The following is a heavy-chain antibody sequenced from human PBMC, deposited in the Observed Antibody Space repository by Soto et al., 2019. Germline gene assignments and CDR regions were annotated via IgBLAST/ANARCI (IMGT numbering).Heavy chain of an antibody. CDR3: ARDYYGSGPPGAY. CDR1: GGTFSSYA. J-gene: IGHJ4*02. Sequence: GASVKVSCKASGGTFSSYAISWVRQAPGQGLEWMGGIIPIFGTANYAQKFQGRVTITADESTSTAYMELSSLRSEDTAVYYCARDYYGSGPPGAYWGQGTLVTVSS. D-gene: IGHD3-10*01. CDR2: IIPIFGTA. V-gene: IGHV1-69*13.